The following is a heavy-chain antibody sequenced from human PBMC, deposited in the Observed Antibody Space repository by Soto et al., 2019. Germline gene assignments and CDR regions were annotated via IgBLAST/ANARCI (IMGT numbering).Heavy chain of an antibody. V-gene: IGHV3-23*01. CDR1: GFTFSIYA. J-gene: IGHJ6*02. CDR2: ISGSGGST. Sequence: WGSRRLSCSASGFTFSIYAMSWVRQAPGKGLEWVSAISGSGGSTYYADSVKGRFTISRDNSKNTLYLQMNSLRAEDTAVYYCAKRNGFMDVWGQGTTVTVSS. CDR3: AKRNGFMDV. D-gene: IGHD2-8*01.